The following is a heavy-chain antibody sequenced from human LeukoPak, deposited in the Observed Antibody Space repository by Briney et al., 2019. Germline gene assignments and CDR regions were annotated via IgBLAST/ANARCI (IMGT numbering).Heavy chain of an antibody. CDR3: AREQNDSLDY. V-gene: IGHV3-33*08. J-gene: IGHJ4*02. D-gene: IGHD3-22*01. CDR1: GFTFSNYA. Sequence: QPGESLRLSCAASGFTFSNYAMHWVRQAPGKGLEWVAVIWYDGSDKYYADSVKGRFTISRDNSKNTLYLQMNSLRAEDTAVYYCAREQNDSLDYWGQGTLVTVPS. CDR2: IWYDGSDK.